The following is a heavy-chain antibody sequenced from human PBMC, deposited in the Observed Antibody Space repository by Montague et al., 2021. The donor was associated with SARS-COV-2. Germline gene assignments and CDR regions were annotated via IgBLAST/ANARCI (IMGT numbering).Heavy chain of an antibody. D-gene: IGHD1-14*01. Sequence: PALVKPTQTLTLTCTFSGFSLTTRGVGVGWIRQTPGKALEWLALIYWDDAKHYSPSLKSRLTITKDTSKNQVVLTVTNMDPVDTATYYCAHKLYGINRRWFDPWGQGTLVTVSS. CDR1: GFSLTTRGVG. J-gene: IGHJ5*02. CDR3: AHKLYGINRRWFDP. CDR2: IYWDDAK. V-gene: IGHV2-5*02.